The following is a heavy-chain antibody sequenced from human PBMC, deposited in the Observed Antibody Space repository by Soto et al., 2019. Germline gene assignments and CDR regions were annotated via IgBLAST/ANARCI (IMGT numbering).Heavy chain of an antibody. CDR3: ARRRGSGSYSDWFDP. D-gene: IGHD3-10*01. CDR1: GGTFSGYY. Sequence: SETMALTCAVYGGTFSGYYGSWIRQPPGKGLEWIGEINHSGSTNYNPSLKSRVTISVDTSKNQFSLKLSSMTAADTAVYYCARRRGSGSYSDWFDPWGQGTLVTVSS. J-gene: IGHJ5*02. V-gene: IGHV4-34*01. CDR2: INHSGST.